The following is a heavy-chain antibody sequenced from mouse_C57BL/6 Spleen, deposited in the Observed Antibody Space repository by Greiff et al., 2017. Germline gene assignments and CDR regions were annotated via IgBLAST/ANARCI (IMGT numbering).Heavy chain of an antibody. Sequence: VQLQQSGAELVRPGASVKLSCKASGYTFTDYYINWVKQRPGQGLEWIARIYPGSGNTYYNEKFKGKATLTAEKSSSTAYMQLSSLTSEDSAVYFCARGHYGSLYYYAMDYWGQGTSVTVSS. CDR2: IYPGSGNT. D-gene: IGHD1-1*01. V-gene: IGHV1-76*01. CDR1: GYTFTDYY. CDR3: ARGHYGSLYYYAMDY. J-gene: IGHJ4*01.